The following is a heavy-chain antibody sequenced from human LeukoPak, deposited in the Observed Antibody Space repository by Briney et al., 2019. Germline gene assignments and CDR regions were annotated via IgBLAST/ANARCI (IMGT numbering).Heavy chain of an antibody. CDR3: AADYSKFYYYYMDV. J-gene: IGHJ6*03. CDR1: GFTFSSYW. V-gene: IGHV3-7*01. CDR2: IKQDGSEK. D-gene: IGHD4-11*01. Sequence: PGGSLRLSCAASGFTFSSYWMSWVRQAPGKGLEWVANIKQDGSEKYYVDSVKGRFTISRDNAKKSLFLQMKSLRAEDTAVYYCAADYSKFYYYYMDVWGKGTTVIVSS.